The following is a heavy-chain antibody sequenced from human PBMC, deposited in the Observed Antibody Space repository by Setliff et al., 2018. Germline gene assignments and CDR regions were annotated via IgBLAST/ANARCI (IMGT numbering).Heavy chain of an antibody. D-gene: IGHD3-10*01. Sequence: GASVKVSCKSSGFTFSSYGITWVRQGPTQGLEWVGWISAFSGNTHYAQKFQDRVTVTRDTSTSTVYMELRSLTSDDTAVYYCTRDRGHGARWPLFDYWGQGTLVTSPQ. J-gene: IGHJ4*02. CDR3: TRDRGHGARWPLFDY. V-gene: IGHV1-18*04. CDR1: GFTFSSYG. CDR2: ISAFSGNT.